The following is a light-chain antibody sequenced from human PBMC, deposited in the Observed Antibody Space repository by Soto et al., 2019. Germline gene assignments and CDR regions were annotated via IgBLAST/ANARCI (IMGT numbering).Light chain of an antibody. Sequence: EIVLTQSPHTLSLSPGESATLSFRASQRVRSSYLAWYQQTPGQTPRLLIYAASSRATGIPDRFSGSGSGTDFSLTISRLEAEDFAVYYCQQYGSSPRTFGQGTNVDIK. CDR2: AAS. CDR1: QRVRSSY. CDR3: QQYGSSPRT. V-gene: IGKV3-20*01. J-gene: IGKJ1*01.